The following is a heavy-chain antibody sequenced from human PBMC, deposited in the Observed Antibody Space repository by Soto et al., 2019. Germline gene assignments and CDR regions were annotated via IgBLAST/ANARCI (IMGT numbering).Heavy chain of an antibody. CDR2: IYYSGST. J-gene: IGHJ5*01. V-gene: IGHV4-39*01. CDR3: ARSIIVPGTVFDS. D-gene: IGHD6-19*01. Sequence: SETLSLTCTVSGGSISSGTYYWGWFRQPPGKGLEWIGSIYYSGSTFYNPSLKSRAVISAGTSKNQFSLRLTSVTAADTAVYYCARSIIVPGTVFDSWGQGAQVTVSS. CDR1: GGSISSGTYY.